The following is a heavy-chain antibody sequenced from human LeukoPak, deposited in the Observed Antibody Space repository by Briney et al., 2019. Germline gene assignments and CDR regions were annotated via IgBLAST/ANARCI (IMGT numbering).Heavy chain of an antibody. CDR3: ARGSHYDFWSGYWYYYYYGMDV. CDR2: INHRGST. V-gene: IGHV4-34*01. CDR1: GVSFSGYY. Sequence: SETLSLTCAVYGVSFSGYYWSWIRQPPGKGLEWIGEINHRGSTNYNPSLKSRVTISVDTSKNQFSLELNSVTAADTAVYYCARGSHYDFWSGYWYYYYYGMDVWGQGTTVTVSS. J-gene: IGHJ6*02. D-gene: IGHD3-3*01.